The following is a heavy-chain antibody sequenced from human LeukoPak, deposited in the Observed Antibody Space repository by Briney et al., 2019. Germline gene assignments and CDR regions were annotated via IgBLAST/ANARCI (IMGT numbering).Heavy chain of an antibody. V-gene: IGHV3-7*01. CDR3: ARDGDGRGEDFDY. J-gene: IGHJ4*02. CDR1: GFSFRNYW. D-gene: IGHD4-17*01. Sequence: PGGSLRLSCVASGFSFRNYWMSWVRQAPGKGLEWVANIKVDGSKKNQLDSVKGRFTISRDNAKNFLYLQMNSLRVEDTALYYCARDGDGRGEDFDYWGQGILVTVSS. CDR2: IKVDGSKK.